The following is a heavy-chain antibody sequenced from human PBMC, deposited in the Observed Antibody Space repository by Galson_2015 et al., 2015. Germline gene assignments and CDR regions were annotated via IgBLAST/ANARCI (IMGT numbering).Heavy chain of an antibody. Sequence: SVKVSCKASGGSFSIYDISWVRQAPGQGPQWMGGITPIFGTANCAQRFQGRVTITAEQSTSTAYMELSSLRSEDTAVYYCARPSQDCSTNTCPYNYWGPGTLVTVSS. J-gene: IGHJ4*02. CDR1: GGSFSIYD. D-gene: IGHD2-2*01. CDR3: ARPSQDCSTNTCPYNY. CDR2: ITPIFGTA. V-gene: IGHV1-69*13.